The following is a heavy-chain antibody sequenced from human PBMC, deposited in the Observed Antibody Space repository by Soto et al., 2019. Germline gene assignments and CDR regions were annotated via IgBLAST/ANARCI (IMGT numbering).Heavy chain of an antibody. Sequence: QVHLQQWGAXLLKPSEXXXXTCAVNGGAFNXXXXXXXXXXXXKGLQWIGEINHSGTVDYNPSLKSRVTFSIDTSKKQFSLTLTSVTAADTAVYYCARAGAALVRGSIGGFDYWGQGTLVTVSS. V-gene: IGHV4-34*01. CDR3: ARAGAALVRGSIGGFDY. D-gene: IGHD3-10*01. J-gene: IGHJ4*02. CDR2: INHSGTV. CDR1: GGAFNXXX.